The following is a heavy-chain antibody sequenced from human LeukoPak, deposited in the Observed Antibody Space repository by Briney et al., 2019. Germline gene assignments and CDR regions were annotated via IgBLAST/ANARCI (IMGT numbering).Heavy chain of an antibody. J-gene: IGHJ4*02. Sequence: GGSLRLSCAASGFPFSSYGMHWVRQAPGKGLEWVAIIWYDGSNKYHADSVKGRFTISRDNSKNTLYLQMNSLRAEDTALYYCARGLGYSYGYGMDYWGQGTLVTVSS. CDR3: ARGLGYSYGYGMDY. CDR1: GFPFSSYG. D-gene: IGHD5-18*01. V-gene: IGHV3-33*01. CDR2: IWYDGSNK.